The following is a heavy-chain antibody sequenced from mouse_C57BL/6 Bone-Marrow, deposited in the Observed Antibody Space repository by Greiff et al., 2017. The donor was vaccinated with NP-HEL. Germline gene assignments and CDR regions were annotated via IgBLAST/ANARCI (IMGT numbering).Heavy chain of an antibody. V-gene: IGHV1-55*01. D-gene: IGHD2-3*01. CDR3: ARDYDGYYLFDY. J-gene: IGHJ2*01. CDR1: GYTFTSYW. Sequence: QVQLQQPGAELVKPGASVKMSCKASGYTFTSYWITWVKQRPGLGLEWIGDIYPGSGSTNYNEKFKSKATLTVDTSSSTAYMQLSSLTSEDSAVYYCARDYDGYYLFDYWGQGTTLTVSS. CDR2: IYPGSGST.